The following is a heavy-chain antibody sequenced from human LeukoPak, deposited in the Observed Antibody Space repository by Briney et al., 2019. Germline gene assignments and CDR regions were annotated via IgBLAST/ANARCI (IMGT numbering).Heavy chain of an antibody. Sequence: VASVKVSCKASGYTFTSYYMHWVRQAPGQGLEWMGRINPNSGGTNYAQKFQGRVTMTRDTSISTAYMELSRLRSDDTAVYYCASAASGYYYGPAPFDYWGQGTLVTVSS. V-gene: IGHV1-2*06. CDR1: GYTFTSYY. J-gene: IGHJ4*02. CDR2: INPNSGGT. D-gene: IGHD3-22*01. CDR3: ASAASGYYYGPAPFDY.